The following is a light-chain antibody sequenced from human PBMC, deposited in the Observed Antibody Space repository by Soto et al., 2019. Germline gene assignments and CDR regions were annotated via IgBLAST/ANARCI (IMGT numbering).Light chain of an antibody. J-gene: IGKJ1*01. V-gene: IGKV4-1*01. CDR1: QSVLYSSNNKNY. Sequence: DIVMTQSPDSLAVSLGERATINCKSSQSVLYSSNNKNYLAWYQKRPGQPPKLLIYRASTRESGVPDRFSGSGSGTDFTLTISSLQAEDVAVYYCQQYYSIPWTFGQGTKVEIK. CDR3: QQYYSIPWT. CDR2: RAS.